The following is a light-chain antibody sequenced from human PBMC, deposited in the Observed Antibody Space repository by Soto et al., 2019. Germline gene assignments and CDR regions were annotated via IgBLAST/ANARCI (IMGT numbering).Light chain of an antibody. CDR2: GAS. Sequence: EIVMTQSPATLSVSPGERATLSCRASQSVSSNLAWYQQKPGQAPRLLIYGASTRATGIPARFSGSGSGTKFTLTISSLQSEVFAFYSCQQYNNWPPIPFGQGTRLEI. J-gene: IGKJ5*01. CDR3: QQYNNWPPIP. V-gene: IGKV3-15*01. CDR1: QSVSSN.